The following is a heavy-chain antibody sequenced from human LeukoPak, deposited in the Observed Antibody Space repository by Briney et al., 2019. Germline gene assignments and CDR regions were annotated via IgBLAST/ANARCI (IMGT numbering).Heavy chain of an antibody. J-gene: IGHJ4*02. CDR3: ASVLWFGGIFFDY. CDR2: ISSSSTI. V-gene: IGHV3-48*04. D-gene: IGHD3-10*01. Sequence: GGSLRLSCAASGFTFSSYSMNWVRQAPGKGLEWVSYISSSSTIYYADSVKGRFTISRDNAKNSLYLQMNSLRVEDTAVYYCASVLWFGGIFFDYWGQGTLVTVSS. CDR1: GFTFSSYS.